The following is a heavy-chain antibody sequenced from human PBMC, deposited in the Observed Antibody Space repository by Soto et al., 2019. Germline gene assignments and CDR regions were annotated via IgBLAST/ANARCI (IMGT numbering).Heavy chain of an antibody. V-gene: IGHV3-23*01. CDR2: ISGSGGST. J-gene: IGHJ4*02. Sequence: LILSCAASGFTFSSYAMSWVRQAPGKGLEWVSAISGSGGSTYYADSVKGRFTISRDNSKNTLYLQMNSLRAEDTAVYYCAKVLYPTGRVGSWACFDSWGQGTLVTVSS. CDR1: GFTFSSYA. CDR3: AKVLYPTGRVGSWACFDS. D-gene: IGHD3-10*01.